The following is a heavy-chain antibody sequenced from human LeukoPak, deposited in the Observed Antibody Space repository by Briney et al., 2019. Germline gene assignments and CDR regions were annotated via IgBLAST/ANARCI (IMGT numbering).Heavy chain of an antibody. CDR2: ISAYNGNT. J-gene: IGHJ4*02. V-gene: IGHV1-2*02. CDR3: AREEGPVVAGNFDY. D-gene: IGHD2-15*01. CDR1: EDTFSVY. Sequence: GASVKVSCKASEDTFSVYMHWVRQAPGQGLGWMGWISAYNGNTNYAQKLQGRVTMTRDTSISTAYMELSRLRSDDTAVYYCAREEGPVVAGNFDYWGQGTLVTVSS.